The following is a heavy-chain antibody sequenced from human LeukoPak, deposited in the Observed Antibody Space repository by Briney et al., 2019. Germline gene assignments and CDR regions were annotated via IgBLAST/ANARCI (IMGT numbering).Heavy chain of an antibody. D-gene: IGHD5-18*01. V-gene: IGHV2-70*11. CDR1: GFSLSTSGMC. CDR3: ARDTMRPYYYCGMDV. Sequence: SGPALVKPTQTLTLTCTFSGFSLSTSGMCVSWIRQPPGKALEWLARIDWDDDKYYSTSLKTRLTISKDTSKNQVVLTMTNMDPVDTATYYCARDTMRPYYYCGMDVWGQGTTVTVSS. CDR2: IDWDDDK. J-gene: IGHJ6*02.